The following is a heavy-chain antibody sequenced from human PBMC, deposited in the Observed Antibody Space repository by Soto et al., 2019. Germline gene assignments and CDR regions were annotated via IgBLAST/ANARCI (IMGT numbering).Heavy chain of an antibody. Sequence: GESLKISCATSGFTFTTYSMNWVRQAPGKGLEWVSGISGNGGQTYHADSVKGRFTISRDNSKKTLSLQMDSLRAEDTAVYYCAKDKMEQWLVGGYFDYWGQGTQVTVSS. CDR1: GFTFTTYS. CDR3: AKDKMEQWLVGGYFDY. J-gene: IGHJ4*02. D-gene: IGHD6-19*01. V-gene: IGHV3-23*01. CDR2: ISGNGGQT.